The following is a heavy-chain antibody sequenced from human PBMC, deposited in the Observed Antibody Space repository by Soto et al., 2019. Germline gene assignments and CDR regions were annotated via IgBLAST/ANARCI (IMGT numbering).Heavy chain of an antibody. D-gene: IGHD3-22*01. V-gene: IGHV4-61*01. Sequence: SETLSLTCTVSGGSVSSGSYYWSWIRQPPGKGLEWIGYIYYSGSTNYSPSLKSRVTISVDTSKNQFSLKLSSVTAADTAVYYCARGTYYYDSSGYYGSSHAFDIWGQGTMVTVSS. J-gene: IGHJ3*02. CDR1: GGSVSSGSYY. CDR2: IYYSGST. CDR3: ARGTYYYDSSGYYGSSHAFDI.